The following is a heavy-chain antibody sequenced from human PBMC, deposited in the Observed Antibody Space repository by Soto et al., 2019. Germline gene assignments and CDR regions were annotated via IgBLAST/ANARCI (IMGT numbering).Heavy chain of an antibody. CDR1: GLTFSNYW. V-gene: IGHV3-74*01. CDR3: ATLIHLGTPDFDY. CDR2: INSNGFTT. J-gene: IGHJ4*02. D-gene: IGHD3-22*01. Sequence: GGSLRLSCVPSGLTFSNYWMHWVRQAPGKGVEWVAYINSNGFTTNYAPSVRGRFTVSRDNTNDIVYLQMDNLRVEDTSVYYCATLIHLGTPDFDYWGRGDLVTGS.